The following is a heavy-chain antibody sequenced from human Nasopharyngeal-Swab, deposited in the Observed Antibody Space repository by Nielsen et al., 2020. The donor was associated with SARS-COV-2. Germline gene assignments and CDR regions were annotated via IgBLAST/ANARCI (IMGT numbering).Heavy chain of an antibody. D-gene: IGHD5-12*01. CDR3: ARGRGGGYDPWGYYYYDMDV. CDR2: IDTDGAIT. Sequence: GESLKISCAASGFSFRTYWMHWVRQSPGKGLLWVSRIDTDGAITNYADSVKGRFTISRDNAKNTLYLQMNSLRAEDTAVYYCARGRGGGYDPWGYYYYDMDVWGHGTTVTVSS. J-gene: IGHJ6*02. CDR1: GFSFRTYW. V-gene: IGHV3-74*01.